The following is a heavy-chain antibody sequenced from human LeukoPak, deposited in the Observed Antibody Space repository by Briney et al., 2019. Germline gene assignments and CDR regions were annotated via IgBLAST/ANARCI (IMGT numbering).Heavy chain of an antibody. D-gene: IGHD3-10*01. CDR2: IHHSGST. V-gene: IGHV4-34*01. CDR3: ARESTMIRGLIPWFDP. J-gene: IGHJ5*02. CDR1: GGSFSGNS. Sequence: RPSETPSLTCDVSGGSFSGNSWTWIRQPPGKGLEWIGEIHHSGSTNYRPSLKSRVTISADASKNPFSLQLTSVSAADTAVYYCARESTMIRGLIPWFDPWGQGTLVTVSS.